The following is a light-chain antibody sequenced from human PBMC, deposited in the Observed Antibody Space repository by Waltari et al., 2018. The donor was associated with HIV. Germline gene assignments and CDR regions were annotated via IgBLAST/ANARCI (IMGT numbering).Light chain of an antibody. Sequence: SYVLTQPPSVSVAPGQTARITCGGNNIGSKSVHWYQQKPGQAPVLVVYDDSDRPSGFPERFSGSNSGNTATLTISRVEAGDEADYYCQVWDISSDHPEVVFGGGTKLTVL. CDR3: QVWDISSDHPEVV. V-gene: IGLV3-21*02. CDR1: NIGSKS. J-gene: IGLJ2*01. CDR2: DDS.